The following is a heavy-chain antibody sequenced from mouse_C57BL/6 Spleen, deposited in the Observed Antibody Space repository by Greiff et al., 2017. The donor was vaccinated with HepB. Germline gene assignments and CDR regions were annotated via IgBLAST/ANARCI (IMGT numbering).Heavy chain of an antibody. CDR3: VANGDPFDY. D-gene: IGHD4-1*01. V-gene: IGHV1-55*01. CDR2: IYPGSGST. Sequence: QVQLQQPGAELVKPGASVKMSCKASGYTFTSYWITWVKQRPGQGLEWIGDIYPGSGSTNYNEKFKGKATLTVDTSSSTAYLQLSSLTSEDSAVYYCVANGDPFDYWGQGTTLTVSS. J-gene: IGHJ2*01. CDR1: GYTFTSYW.